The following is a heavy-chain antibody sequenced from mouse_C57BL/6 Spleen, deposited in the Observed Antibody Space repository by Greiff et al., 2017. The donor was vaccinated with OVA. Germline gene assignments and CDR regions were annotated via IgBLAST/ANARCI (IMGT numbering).Heavy chain of an antibody. D-gene: IGHD1-1*01. V-gene: IGHV14-3*01. CDR3: ARWHYYGSSYTYAMDY. CDR2: IDPANGNT. Sequence: VQLKQSVAELVRPGASVKLSCTASGFNIKNTYMHWVKQRPEQGLEWIGRIDPANGNTKYAPKFQGKATITADTSSNTAYLQLSSLTSEDTAIYYCARWHYYGSSYTYAMDYWGQGTSVTVSS. CDR1: GFNIKNTY. J-gene: IGHJ4*01.